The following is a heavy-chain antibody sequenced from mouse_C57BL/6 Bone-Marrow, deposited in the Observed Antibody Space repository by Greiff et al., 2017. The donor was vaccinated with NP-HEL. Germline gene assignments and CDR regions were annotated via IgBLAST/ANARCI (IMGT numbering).Heavy chain of an antibody. CDR3: ANTVGPSYWYFDV. V-gene: IGHV1-69*01. J-gene: IGHJ1*03. Sequence: QVHVKQPGAELVMPGASVKLSCKASGYTFTSYWMHWVKQRPGQGLEWIGEIDPSDSYTNYNQKFKGKSTLTVDKSSSTAYMQLSSLTSEDSAVYYCANTVGPSYWYFDVWGTGTTVTVSS. CDR1: GYTFTSYW. CDR2: IDPSDSYT. D-gene: IGHD1-1*01.